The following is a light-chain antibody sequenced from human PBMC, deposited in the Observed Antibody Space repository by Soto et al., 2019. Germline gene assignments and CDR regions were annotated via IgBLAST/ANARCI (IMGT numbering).Light chain of an antibody. CDR3: RSYTSSSYV. CDR2: EVS. Sequence: QSALTQPDSVSGSPGQSITISCTGTSSDVGGYKYVSWYQQHPGKAPKHMIYEVSNRPSGVSNRLSGSKSGNTASLTISGLQAEDEADYYWRSYTSSSYVFGNRTKVTVL. V-gene: IGLV2-14*01. J-gene: IGLJ1*01. CDR1: SSDVGGYKY.